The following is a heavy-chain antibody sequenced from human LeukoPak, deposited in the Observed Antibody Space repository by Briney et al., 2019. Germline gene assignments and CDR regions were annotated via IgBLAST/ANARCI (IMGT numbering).Heavy chain of an antibody. CDR2: IFYIRNT. J-gene: IGHJ4*02. D-gene: IGHD1-26*01. Sequence: SETLSLTRTVSGGSVGSGGYYGGWIRQPPGGGLEWIVVIFYIRNTNYNPSLKSRVTMSLDPSKNQFSLKLNSVTAADTAVYYCARTQSQSGSYRYYFAYWGQGTLVTVSS. CDR3: ARTQSQSGSYRYYFAY. V-gene: IGHV4-61*08. CDR1: GGSVGSGGYY.